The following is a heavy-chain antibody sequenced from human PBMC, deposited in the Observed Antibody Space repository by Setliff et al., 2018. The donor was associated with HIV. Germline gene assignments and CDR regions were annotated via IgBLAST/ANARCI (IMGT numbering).Heavy chain of an antibody. CDR2: ISGSGDST. D-gene: IGHD3-3*01. CDR3: AKDPIFGVVTYYYYYMDV. Sequence: GSLRLSCAASGFTVSSNYMSWVRQAPGKGLEWVSVISGSGDSTFYADSVKGRFTISRDNSKNTLYLQMNSLRAEDTAVYYCAKDPIFGVVTYYYYYMDVWGKGTTVTVSS. J-gene: IGHJ6*03. V-gene: IGHV3-23*01. CDR1: GFTVSSNY.